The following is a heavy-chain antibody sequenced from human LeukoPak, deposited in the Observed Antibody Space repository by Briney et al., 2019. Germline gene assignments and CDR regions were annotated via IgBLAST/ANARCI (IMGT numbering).Heavy chain of an antibody. CDR2: ISSDSKII. CDR1: GFTFTTYN. V-gene: IGHV3-48*02. D-gene: IGHD1-26*01. Sequence: GGSLRLSCAASGFTFTTYNMNWVRQAPGKGLEWVSFISSDSKIIYYADSVKGRFTVSRDNAKNSLYLQMNSLTDEDTAVYYCARGREYSGSPFPYWGQGTLVTVSS. CDR3: ARGREYSGSPFPY. J-gene: IGHJ4*02.